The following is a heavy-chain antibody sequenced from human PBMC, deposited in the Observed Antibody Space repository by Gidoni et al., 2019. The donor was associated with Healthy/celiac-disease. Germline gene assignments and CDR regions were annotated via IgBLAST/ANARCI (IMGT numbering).Heavy chain of an antibody. V-gene: IGHV3-23*01. CDR3: AKADCSGGSCYSSP. J-gene: IGHJ5*02. Sequence: EVQLLASGGGLVQPGGSLRLSCAASGFTFSSYAMSWVRQAPGKGLEWVSSISGSGGSTYYADSVKGRFTISRDNSKNTLYLQMNSLRAEDTAVYYCAKADCSGGSCYSSPWGQGTLVTVSS. CDR2: ISGSGGST. D-gene: IGHD2-15*01. CDR1: GFTFSSYA.